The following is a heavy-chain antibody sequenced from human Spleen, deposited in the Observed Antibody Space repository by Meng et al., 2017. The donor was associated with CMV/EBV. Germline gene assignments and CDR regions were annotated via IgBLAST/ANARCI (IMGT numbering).Heavy chain of an antibody. Sequence: SCAVSGFTFSSYWMHWVRQVPGKGLVWVSRINKDSSVTSYADSVKGRFTVSRDNAKSTLYLQMNSLRVEDTAVYYCASQWMVRAYFVSWGQGALVTVSS. J-gene: IGHJ4*02. V-gene: IGHV3-74*01. CDR2: INKDSSVT. CDR1: GFTFSSYW. CDR3: ASQWMVRAYFVS. D-gene: IGHD6-19*01.